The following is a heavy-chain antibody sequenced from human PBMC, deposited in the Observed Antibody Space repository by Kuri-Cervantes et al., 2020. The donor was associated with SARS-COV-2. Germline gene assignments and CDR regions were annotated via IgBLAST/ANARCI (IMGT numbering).Heavy chain of an antibody. Sequence: GGSLRLSCAASGFTFSSYAMRWVRQAPGKGLEWVAVISYDGSNKYYADSVKGRFTISRDNSKNTLYLQMNSLRAEDMAVYYCARVNDVIAARLHDAFDIWGQGTMVTVSS. D-gene: IGHD6-6*01. V-gene: IGHV3-30-3*01. CDR3: ARVNDVIAARLHDAFDI. CDR1: GFTFSSYA. CDR2: ISYDGSNK. J-gene: IGHJ3*02.